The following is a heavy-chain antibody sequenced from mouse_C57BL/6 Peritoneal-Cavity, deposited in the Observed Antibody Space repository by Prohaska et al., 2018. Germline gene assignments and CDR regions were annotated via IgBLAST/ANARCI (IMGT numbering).Heavy chain of an antibody. Sequence: VNLEASGGGLVHPGGYMKLSCVASGFNFSNYWMNWVSPSSGKWLVFVAQIRLKSYKYASHYLVSLNWVFPILRDNPHSIVYLRMYDLSTDINGDDYCTATSYYSFHCWGQGSGVTVS. V-gene: IGHV6-3*01. CDR1: GFNFSNYW. CDR3: TATSYYSFHC. CDR2: IRLKSYKYAS. J-gene: IGHJ4*01. D-gene: IGHD1-1*01.